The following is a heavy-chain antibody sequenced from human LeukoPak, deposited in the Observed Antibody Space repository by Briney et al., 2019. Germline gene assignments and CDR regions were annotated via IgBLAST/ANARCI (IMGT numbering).Heavy chain of an antibody. CDR2: IIPIFGTA. CDR3: AKDRASSSWSRDAFDI. J-gene: IGHJ3*02. V-gene: IGHV1-69*05. D-gene: IGHD6-13*01. CDR1: GGTFSNYA. Sequence: SVKVSCMASGGTFSNYAISWVRQAPGQGLEWMGRIIPIFGTANYAQKFQGRVTITTDESTSTVYMEVSSVRFEDTAVYYCAKDRASSSWSRDAFDIWGQGTVVTVSS.